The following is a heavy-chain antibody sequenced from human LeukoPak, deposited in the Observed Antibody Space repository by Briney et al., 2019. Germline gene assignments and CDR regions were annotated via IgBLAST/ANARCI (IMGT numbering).Heavy chain of an antibody. D-gene: IGHD1-26*01. CDR2: INPNSGGP. Sequence: ASVKVSCKASGYTFTGYYMHWVRQAPGQGLEWMGRINPNSGGPNYAQKFQGRVTMTRDTSISTAYMELSRLRSDDTAVYYCARRGVLGGSYPFDYWGQGTLVTVSS. J-gene: IGHJ4*02. CDR3: ARRGVLGGSYPFDY. CDR1: GYTFTGYY. V-gene: IGHV1-2*06.